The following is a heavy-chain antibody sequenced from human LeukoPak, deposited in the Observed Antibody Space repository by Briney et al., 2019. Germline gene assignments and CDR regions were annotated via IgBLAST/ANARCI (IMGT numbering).Heavy chain of an antibody. CDR3: AKTRPLDSSSWSHGDY. D-gene: IGHD6-13*01. CDR2: ISSSGSTI. Sequence: GGSLRLSCAASGFTFSDYYMSWIRQAPGKGLEWVSYISSSGSTIYYADSVKGRFTISRDNSKNTLCLQMNSLRAEDTAVYYCAKTRPLDSSSWSHGDYWGQGTLVTVSS. CDR1: GFTFSDYY. V-gene: IGHV3-11*01. J-gene: IGHJ4*02.